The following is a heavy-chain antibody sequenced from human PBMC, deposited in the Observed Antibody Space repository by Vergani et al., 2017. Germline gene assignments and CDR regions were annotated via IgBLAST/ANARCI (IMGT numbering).Heavy chain of an antibody. D-gene: IGHD6-6*01. CDR3: ARDRSILGSRDAFDI. Sequence: QVQLQESGPGLVKPSETLSLTCTVSGGSISSYYWSWIRQPPGKGLEWIGYIYYSGSTNYNPSLKSRVTISVDTSKNQFSLKLSSVTAADTAVYYCARDRSILGSRDAFDIWGQGTMVTVSS. V-gene: IGHV4-59*01. CDR1: GGSISSYY. J-gene: IGHJ3*02. CDR2: IYYSGST.